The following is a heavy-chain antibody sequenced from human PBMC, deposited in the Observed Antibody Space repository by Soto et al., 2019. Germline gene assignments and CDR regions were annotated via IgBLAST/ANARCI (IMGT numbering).Heavy chain of an antibody. CDR1: GDTFTGHY. CDR2: LGPESGAT. Sequence: ASVKVSCTASGDTFTGHYIHWVRQAPEQGPEWMGALGPESGATRCAQRFQGRVTMTRDTSASTAYMDLSSLRSEDTAAYYCARGIATGQLDPWGQGTLVTVSS. CDR3: ARGIATGQLDP. J-gene: IGHJ5*02. D-gene: IGHD2-15*01. V-gene: IGHV1-2*02.